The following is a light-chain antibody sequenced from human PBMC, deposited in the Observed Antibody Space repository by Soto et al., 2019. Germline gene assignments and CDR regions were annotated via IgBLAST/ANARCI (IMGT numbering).Light chain of an antibody. V-gene: IGKV1-5*03. CDR1: QKVNIW. CDR3: QHYDTLRT. CDR2: EAS. Sequence: DIHMTQSPSTLSASVRDRVTITCRASQKVNIWLAWYQKKPGKGPRPLIYEASILESGVPSRFSGRGSGTEFTLTISSLQPDDVATYFCQHYDTLRTFGQGTKVEIK. J-gene: IGKJ1*01.